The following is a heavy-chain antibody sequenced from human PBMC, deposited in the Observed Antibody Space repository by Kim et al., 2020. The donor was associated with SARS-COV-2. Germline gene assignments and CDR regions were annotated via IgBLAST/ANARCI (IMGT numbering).Heavy chain of an antibody. CDR1: GFTFSSYG. J-gene: IGHJ5*02. V-gene: IGHV3-30*18. CDR2: ISYDGSNK. Sequence: GGSLRLSCAASGFTFSSYGMHWVRQAPGKGLEWVAVISYDGSNKYYADSVKGRFTISRDNSKNTLYLQMNSLRAEDTAVYYCAKGENFDPWGQGTLVTVSS. CDR3: AKGENFDP.